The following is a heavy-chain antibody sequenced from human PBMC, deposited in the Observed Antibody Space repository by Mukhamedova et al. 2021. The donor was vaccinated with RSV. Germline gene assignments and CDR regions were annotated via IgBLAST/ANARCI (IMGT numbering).Heavy chain of an antibody. J-gene: IGHJ4*02. V-gene: IGHV4-34*01. Sequence: NPSLKSRVTTSVDTSKIQFSLKLSSVTAADTAVYYCARRKDGSGWGDFDYWGQGTLVTVSS. D-gene: IGHD5-24*01. CDR3: ARRKDGSGWGDFDY.